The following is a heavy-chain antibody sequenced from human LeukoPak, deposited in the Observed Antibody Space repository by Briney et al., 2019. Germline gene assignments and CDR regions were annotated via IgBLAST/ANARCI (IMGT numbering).Heavy chain of an antibody. CDR1: GGSISSYY. V-gene: IGHV4-59*01. J-gene: IGHJ3*02. Sequence: SETLSLTCTVSGGSISSYYWSWIRQPPGKGLEWIGYIYYSGSTNYNPSLKSRVTISVDTSKNQFSLKLSSVTAADTAVYYCARYTLVYCGGDCYPAAFDIWGQGTMVTVSS. CDR3: ARYTLVYCGGDCYPAAFDI. D-gene: IGHD2-21*02. CDR2: IYYSGST.